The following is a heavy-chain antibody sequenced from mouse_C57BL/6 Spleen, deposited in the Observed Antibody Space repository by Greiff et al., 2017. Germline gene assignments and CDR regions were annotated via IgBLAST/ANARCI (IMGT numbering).Heavy chain of an antibody. Sequence: EVKLQESGPELVKPGASVKMSCKASGYTFTDYNMHWVKQSHGKSLEWIGYINPNNGGTSYNQKFKGKATLTVNKSSSTAYMELRSLTSEDSAVYYCARLRGYAMDYWGQGTSVTVSS. D-gene: IGHD2-12*01. V-gene: IGHV1-22*01. CDR1: GYTFTDYN. CDR3: ARLRGYAMDY. CDR2: INPNNGGT. J-gene: IGHJ4*01.